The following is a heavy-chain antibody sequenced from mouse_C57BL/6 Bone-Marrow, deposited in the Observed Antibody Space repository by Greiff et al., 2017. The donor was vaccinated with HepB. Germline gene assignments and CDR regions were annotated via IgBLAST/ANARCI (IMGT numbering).Heavy chain of an antibody. J-gene: IGHJ3*01. D-gene: IGHD1-1*01. V-gene: IGHV2-2*01. CDR2: IWSGGST. CDR3: ARNHITTVVGGFAY. CDR1: GFSLTSYG. Sequence: QVQLKQSGPGLVQPSQSLSITCTVSGFSLTSYGVHWVRQSPGKGLEWLGVIWSGGSTDYNAAFISRLSISKDNSKSQVFFKMNSLQADDTAIYYCARNHITTVVGGFAYWGQGTLVTVSA.